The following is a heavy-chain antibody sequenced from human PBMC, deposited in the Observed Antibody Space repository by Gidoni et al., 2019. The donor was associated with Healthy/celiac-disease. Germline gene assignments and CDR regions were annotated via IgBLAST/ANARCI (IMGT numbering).Heavy chain of an antibody. V-gene: IGHV1-69*04. D-gene: IGHD3-10*01. CDR2: IIPILGIA. CDR1: GGTFSSYA. Sequence: QVQLVQSGAEVKKPGSSVKVSCKASGGTFSSYAISWVRQAPGQGLEWMGRIIPILGIANYAQKFQGRVTITADKSTSTAYMELSSLRSEDTAVYYCARDIKVRGVISAFDIWGQGTMVTVSS. J-gene: IGHJ3*02. CDR3: ARDIKVRGVISAFDI.